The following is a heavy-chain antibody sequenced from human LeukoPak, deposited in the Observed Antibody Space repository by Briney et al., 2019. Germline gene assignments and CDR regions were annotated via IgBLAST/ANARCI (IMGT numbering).Heavy chain of an antibody. V-gene: IGHV4-59*01. Sequence: SETLSLTCTVSGGSISSYYWSWIRQPPGKGLEWIGYIYYSGSTNYNPSLKSRVTISVDTSKNQFSLKLSSVTAADTAVYFCFQAEDGIRYFDWLNYYYYYMDVWGKGTTVTISS. CDR3: FQAEDGIRYFDWLNYYYYYMDV. CDR2: IYYSGST. CDR1: GGSISSYY. D-gene: IGHD3-9*01. J-gene: IGHJ6*03.